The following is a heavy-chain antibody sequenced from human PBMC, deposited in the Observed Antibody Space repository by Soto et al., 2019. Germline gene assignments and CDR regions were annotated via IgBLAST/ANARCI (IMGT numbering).Heavy chain of an antibody. CDR1: GFSLSNARMG. Sequence: QVSLKESGPVLVNPTETLTLTCTVSGFSLSNARMGVSWIRQPPGKALEWLAHIFSHAEKSYSTSLKSRLTISKDTSKSQVVLTMTNMDPVDTATYYFARIPSYDFWSGYYTGWFDPWVQGTLVNVSS. CDR2: IFSHAEK. J-gene: IGHJ5*02. D-gene: IGHD3-3*01. CDR3: ARIPSYDFWSGYYTGWFDP. V-gene: IGHV2-26*02.